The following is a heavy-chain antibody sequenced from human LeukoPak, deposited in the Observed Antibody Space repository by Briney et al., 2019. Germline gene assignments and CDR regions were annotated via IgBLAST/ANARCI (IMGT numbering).Heavy chain of an antibody. Sequence: GRSLRLSCAASGFTFSSYGMHWVRQAPGKGLEWVAIIWYDGSNKYYADSVKGRFTIPRDNSKNTLYLQMNSLRAEDTAVYYCAKSLDYSNSFDYWGQGTLVTVSS. J-gene: IGHJ4*02. CDR3: AKSLDYSNSFDY. D-gene: IGHD4-11*01. CDR1: GFTFSSYG. CDR2: IWYDGSNK. V-gene: IGHV3-33*06.